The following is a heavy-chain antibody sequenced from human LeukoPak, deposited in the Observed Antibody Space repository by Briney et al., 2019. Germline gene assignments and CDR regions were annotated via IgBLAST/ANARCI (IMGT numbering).Heavy chain of an antibody. CDR1: GFTLTDFT. CDR3: ARDATRGGDFDY. CDR2: ISSSSTSI. D-gene: IGHD3-16*01. Sequence: GGSLRLSCSASGFTLTDFTINWVRQAPGKGLEWVLSISSSSTSISYADSVKGRFTISRDNAKNTLYLQMNSLRAEDTAVYYCARDATRGGDFDYWGQGTLVTVSS. V-gene: IGHV3-21*01. J-gene: IGHJ4*02.